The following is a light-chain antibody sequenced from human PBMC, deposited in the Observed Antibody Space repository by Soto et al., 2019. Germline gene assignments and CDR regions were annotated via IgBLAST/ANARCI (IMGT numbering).Light chain of an antibody. CDR3: QVWDRSSDHRVV. Sequence: SYELTQPPSVSVAPGKTARISCERNNIGTKSVHWYQQKPGQAPVLVIYYDSARPSRIPERFSGSNAGNTATLTISTVEAGDEADYYCQVWDRSSDHRVVFGGGTKVTVL. V-gene: IGLV3-21*04. J-gene: IGLJ2*01. CDR2: YDS. CDR1: NIGTKS.